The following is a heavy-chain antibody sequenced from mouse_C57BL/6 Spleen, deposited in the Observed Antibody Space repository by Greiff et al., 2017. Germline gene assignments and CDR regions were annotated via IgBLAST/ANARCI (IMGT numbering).Heavy chain of an antibody. Sequence: QVQLQQSGPELVKPGASVKISCKASGYAFSSSWMNWVKQRPGKGLEWIGRIYPGDGDTNYNGQFKGKATLTADKSSSTAYMQLSSLTSEDSAVYFCARTPPYYYAMDYWGQGTSVTVSS. CDR2: IYPGDGDT. CDR3: ARTPPYYYAMDY. CDR1: GYAFSSSW. J-gene: IGHJ4*01. V-gene: IGHV1-82*01.